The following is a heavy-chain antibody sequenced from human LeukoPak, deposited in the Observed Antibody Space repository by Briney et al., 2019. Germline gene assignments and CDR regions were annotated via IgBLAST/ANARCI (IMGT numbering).Heavy chain of an antibody. J-gene: IGHJ6*03. CDR1: GGTFSSYA. CDR3: ARGPLVPAYYYYYYYMDV. CDR2: IIPIFGTA. V-gene: IGHV1-69*13. D-gene: IGHD2-8*02. Sequence: SVKVSFKASGGTFSSYAISWVRQAPGQGLEWMGGIIPIFGTANYAQKFQGRVTITADESTSTAYMELSSLRSEDTAVYYCARGPLVPAYYYYYYYMDVWGKGTTVTVSS.